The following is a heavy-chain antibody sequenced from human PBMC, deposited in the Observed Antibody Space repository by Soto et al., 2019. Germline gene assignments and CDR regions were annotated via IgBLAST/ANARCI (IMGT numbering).Heavy chain of an antibody. Sequence: EVQLVESGGGLVQPGRSLRLSCAASGFTFDDYAMHWVRQAPGKGLEWVSGISWNSGSIGYADSVKGRFTISRDNAKNSLYLQMNSLRAEDTALYYCAKDIVPAARGFDRIYYYYYMDVWGKGTTVTVSS. J-gene: IGHJ6*03. CDR2: ISWNSGSI. D-gene: IGHD2-2*01. V-gene: IGHV3-9*01. CDR3: AKDIVPAARGFDRIYYYYYMDV. CDR1: GFTFDDYA.